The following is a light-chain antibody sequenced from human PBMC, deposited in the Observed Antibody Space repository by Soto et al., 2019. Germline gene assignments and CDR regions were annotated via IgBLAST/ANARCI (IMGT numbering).Light chain of an antibody. J-gene: IGKJ2*02. CDR2: WAS. V-gene: IGKV4-1*01. CDR3: QQYYSTPCT. CDR1: QSVLYSSNNKNY. Sequence: DIVMTQSPDCLAVSLGERATINCKSSQSVLYSSNNKNYLAWYQQKPGQPPKLLIYWASTRESGVPDRFSGSGSGTDFTLTISSLQAEDVAVYYCQQYYSTPCTFGQGTKLEIK.